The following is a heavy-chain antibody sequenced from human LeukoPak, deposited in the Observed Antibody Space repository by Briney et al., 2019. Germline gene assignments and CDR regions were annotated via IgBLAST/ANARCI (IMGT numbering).Heavy chain of an antibody. J-gene: IGHJ3*02. CDR3: TKDVYSETSGALGAFDI. CDR1: GFTFSDYA. D-gene: IGHD6-19*01. CDR2: ITGSGGTT. V-gene: IGHV3-23*01. Sequence: PGGSLRLSCAASGFTFSDYAMSWVRQAPGEGLQWVSAITGSGGTTYYGDSVKGRFTISRDNSRNTLFLQMDSLIAEDTARYYCTKDVYSETSGALGAFDIWGQGTTVTVSS.